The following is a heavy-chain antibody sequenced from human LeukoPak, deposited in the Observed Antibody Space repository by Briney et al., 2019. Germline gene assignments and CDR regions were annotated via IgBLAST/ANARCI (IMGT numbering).Heavy chain of an antibody. V-gene: IGHV4-34*12. CDR3: TRGSIAYYYMDV. Sequence: PSETLSLTCAVYGGSFSGYYWTWIRQPPGKGLEWIGEIIDTGSTKYNSSLKSRVTISVDTSKNQFSLKLSSVTAADTAVYYCTRGSIAYYYMDVWGKGTTVTISS. D-gene: IGHD3-22*01. J-gene: IGHJ6*03. CDR1: GGSFSGYY. CDR2: IIDTGST.